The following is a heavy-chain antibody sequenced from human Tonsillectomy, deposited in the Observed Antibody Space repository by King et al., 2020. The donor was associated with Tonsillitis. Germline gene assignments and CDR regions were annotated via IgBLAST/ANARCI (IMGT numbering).Heavy chain of an antibody. Sequence: VQLVQSGSEVKKPGASVKVSCKASGYTFTSYGISWVRQAPGQGLEWMGWISAYNGNPIYAQNLQGRVTMTTDTSTSTAYMELRSLRSDDTAVYYCARYSFGSIPRSDYFDYWGQGTLVTVSS. J-gene: IGHJ4*02. CDR2: ISAYNGNP. CDR3: ARYSFGSIPRSDYFDY. CDR1: GYTFTSYG. D-gene: IGHD5-18*01. V-gene: IGHV1-18*01.